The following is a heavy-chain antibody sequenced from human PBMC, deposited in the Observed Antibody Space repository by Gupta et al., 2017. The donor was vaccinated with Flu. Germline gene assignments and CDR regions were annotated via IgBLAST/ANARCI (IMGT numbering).Heavy chain of an antibody. CDR1: GYTFTGYY. J-gene: IGHJ6*02. D-gene: IGHD2-2*01. V-gene: IGHV1-2*02. CDR2: INPKSGVT. Sequence: GYTFTGYYMHWVRQAPGQGLEWIGWINPKSGVTNYAQKFQGRVTLTSDTSISTAYMELSGLKSDDPAVYFCARDKPATSYYYGMEVWGQGTTV. CDR3: ARDKPATSYYYGMEV.